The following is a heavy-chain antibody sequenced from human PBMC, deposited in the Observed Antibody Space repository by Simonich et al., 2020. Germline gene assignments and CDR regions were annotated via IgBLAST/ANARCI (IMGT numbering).Heavy chain of an antibody. Sequence: QVQLVQSGAEVKKPGASVKVFCQSSGYTFTSYDINWVRQAPGQGLEWMGWMNPNSGNKGYAQKFQGRVTITRNTSISTAYMELSSLRSEDTAVYYCARGRGGMSRGYVDYWGQGTLVTVSS. CDR3: ARGRGGMSRGYVDY. D-gene: IGHD2-15*01. CDR2: MNPNSGNK. V-gene: IGHV1-8*01. CDR1: GYTFTSYD. J-gene: IGHJ4*02.